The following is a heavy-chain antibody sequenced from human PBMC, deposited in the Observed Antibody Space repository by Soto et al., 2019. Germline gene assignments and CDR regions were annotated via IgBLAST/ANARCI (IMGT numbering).Heavy chain of an antibody. CDR2: IYYSGST. Sequence: QVQLQESGPGLVKPSQTLSLTCTVSGGSISSGDYYWSWIRQPPGKGLEWIGYIYYSGSTYYNPSLRSRVTISVDTSKNHFSLTLSSVTAADTAVYYCASIVAPSVFDYYDSTAPMDVWGQGTTVTVSS. J-gene: IGHJ6*02. CDR3: ASIVAPSVFDYYDSTAPMDV. V-gene: IGHV4-30-4*01. CDR1: GGSISSGDYY. D-gene: IGHD3-22*01.